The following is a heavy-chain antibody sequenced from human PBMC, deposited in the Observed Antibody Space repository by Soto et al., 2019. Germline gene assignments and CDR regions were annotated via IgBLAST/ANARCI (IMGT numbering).Heavy chain of an antibody. D-gene: IGHD4-17*01. CDR1: GGSFSGYY. V-gene: IGHV4-34*01. CDR3: ARAVTSHYYYGMDV. CDR2: INHSGST. J-gene: IGHJ6*02. Sequence: QVQLQQWGAGLLKPSETLSLTCAVYGGSFSGYYGSWIRQPPGRGLEWIGEINHSGSTNYNPSLKSRVTISVDTSKNQFSLKLSSVTAADTAVYYCARAVTSHYYYGMDVWGQGTTVTVSS.